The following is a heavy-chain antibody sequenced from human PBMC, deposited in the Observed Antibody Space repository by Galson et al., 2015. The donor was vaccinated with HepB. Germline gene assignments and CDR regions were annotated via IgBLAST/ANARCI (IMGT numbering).Heavy chain of an antibody. CDR3: AKDRVPELMNRYCSSTRCYSDTDTPFGAFDI. D-gene: IGHD2-2*01. Sequence: SLRLSCAASGFTFSSYTMSWVRQAPGKGLEWVSAISGSSGYTYYADSVKGRFTISRDNSKNTLYLQMNSLRAEDTAVYYCAKDRVPELMNRYCSSTRCYSDTDTPFGAFDIWGQGTMVTVSS. CDR2: ISGSSGYT. V-gene: IGHV3-23*01. J-gene: IGHJ3*02. CDR1: GFTFSSYT.